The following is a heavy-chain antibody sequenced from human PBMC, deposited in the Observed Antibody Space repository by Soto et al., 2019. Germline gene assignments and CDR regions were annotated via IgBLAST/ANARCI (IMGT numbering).Heavy chain of an antibody. CDR2: IVVGSGNT. Sequence: SVKVSCKASGFTFTSSAVQWVRQARGQRLEWIGWIVVGSGNTNYAQKFQERVTITRDMSTSTAYMELSSLRSEDTAVYYCAAAEYYGGNGGPAYYYYGMDVWGQGTTVTVSS. V-gene: IGHV1-58*01. D-gene: IGHD4-17*01. J-gene: IGHJ6*02. CDR1: GFTFTSSA. CDR3: AAAEYYGGNGGPAYYYYGMDV.